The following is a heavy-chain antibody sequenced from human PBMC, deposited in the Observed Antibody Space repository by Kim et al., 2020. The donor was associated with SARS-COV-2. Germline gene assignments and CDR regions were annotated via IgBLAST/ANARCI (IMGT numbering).Heavy chain of an antibody. CDR2: IYNSGST. V-gene: IGHV4-39*01. CDR1: GGSISSTSYY. CDR3: SITMVRGVIGTLDY. Sequence: SETLSLTCTVSGGSISSTSYYWGWIRQPPGKGLEWIGSIYNSGSTYYNPSLKNRVTISVDTSKNQFSLKLSSVTAADTAVYYCSITMVRGVIGTLDYWGPGTLVTVSS. D-gene: IGHD3-10*01. J-gene: IGHJ4*02.